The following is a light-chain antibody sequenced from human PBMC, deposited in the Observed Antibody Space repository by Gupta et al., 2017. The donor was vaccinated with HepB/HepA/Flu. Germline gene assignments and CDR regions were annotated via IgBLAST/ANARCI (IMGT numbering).Light chain of an antibody. V-gene: IGKV3-11*01. CDR3: QQRSNWPFLT. CDR1: QSVSSY. Sequence: VLPLSPASLSLSPGERATLSCRASQSVSSYLAWYQQKPGQAPRLLIYDASNRATGIPARFSGSGSGTDFTLTISSLEPEDFAVYYCQQRSNWPFLTFGGGTKVEIK. CDR2: DAS. J-gene: IGKJ4*01.